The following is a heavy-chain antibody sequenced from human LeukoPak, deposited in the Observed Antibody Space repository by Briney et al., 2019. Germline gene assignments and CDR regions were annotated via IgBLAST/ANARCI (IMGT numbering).Heavy chain of an antibody. J-gene: IGHJ4*02. V-gene: IGHV3-48*01. CDR1: GFTFSSYS. CDR2: ISSSSTI. Sequence: GGSLRLSCAASGFTFSSYSMNWVRQAPGKGLEWVSYISSSSTIYYADSVKGRFTISRDNAQNSLYLQMNSLRAEDTAVYYCARDLSSWYEFDYWGQGTLVTVSS. CDR3: ARDLSSWYEFDY. D-gene: IGHD6-13*01.